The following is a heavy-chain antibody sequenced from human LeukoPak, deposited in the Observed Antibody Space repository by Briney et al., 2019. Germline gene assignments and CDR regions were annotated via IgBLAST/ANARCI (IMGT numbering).Heavy chain of an antibody. CDR2: IYTSGST. Sequence: PSETLSLTCTVSGGSISSGSYYWSWIRQPAGKGLEWIGRIYTSGSTNYNPSLKSRVTISVDTSKNQFSLNLISVTAADTAVYYCARSPQGTATTANWLDPWGQGTLVTVSS. J-gene: IGHJ5*02. V-gene: IGHV4-61*02. CDR3: ARSPQGTATTANWLDP. CDR1: GGSISSGSYY. D-gene: IGHD4-17*01.